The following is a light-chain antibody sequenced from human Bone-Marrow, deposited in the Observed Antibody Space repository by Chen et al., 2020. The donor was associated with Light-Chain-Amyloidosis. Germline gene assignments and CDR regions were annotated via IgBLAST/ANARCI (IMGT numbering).Light chain of an antibody. Sequence: SYELTQPPSVSVSPGQTARITCSGDDLPTKYAYWYQQKPGQAPVLVIHRDTERPSVISERFSGSSSGTIATLTISGVQAEDEADYHCQSADSSGTYEVIFGGGTKLTVL. CDR1: DLPTKY. J-gene: IGLJ2*01. CDR2: RDT. CDR3: QSADSSGTYEVI. V-gene: IGLV3-25*03.